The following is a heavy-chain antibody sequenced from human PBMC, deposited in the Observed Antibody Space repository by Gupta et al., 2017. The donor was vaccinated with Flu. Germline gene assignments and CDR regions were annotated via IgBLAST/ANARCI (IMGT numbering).Heavy chain of an antibody. CDR3: AKGGDNSAAVVDH. V-gene: IGHV3-23*01. CDR1: GFSFVEYA. D-gene: IGHD3-16*01. CDR2: ISDRGGST. Sequence: EVQLLESGGDLVQPGESLRLSCAGSGFSFVEYAMHWVRQAPGKGLDWVSSISDRGGSTYYNASVKGRFNISRDNSKNTLYLEMSSLRVEDTAVYYCAKGGDNSAAVVDHWGQGTLVTVSS. J-gene: IGHJ5*02.